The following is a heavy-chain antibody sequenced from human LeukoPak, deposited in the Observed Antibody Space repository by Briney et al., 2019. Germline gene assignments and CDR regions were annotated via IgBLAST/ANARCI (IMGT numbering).Heavy chain of an antibody. CDR2: IYTSGST. D-gene: IGHD1-14*01. CDR3: ARDQGDDRDY. CDR1: GGSISSGSHY. J-gene: IGHJ4*02. V-gene: IGHV4-61*02. Sequence: SQTLSLTCTVSGGSISSGSHYWSWIRQPAGKGLEWIGRIYTSGSTNYNPSLKSRVTISVDASKNQFSLKLSSVTAADTAVYYCARDQGDDRDYWGQGTLVTVSS.